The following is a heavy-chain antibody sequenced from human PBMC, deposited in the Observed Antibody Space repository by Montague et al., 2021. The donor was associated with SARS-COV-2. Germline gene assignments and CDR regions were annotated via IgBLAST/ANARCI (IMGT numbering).Heavy chain of an antibody. V-gene: IGHV3-30*18. CDR3: ANWDN. Sequence: SLRLSCAASGFSVGNSDMHWVRQAPGKGLEWVAYFSCVGSYIYYADFVKGRFTISRDDSENKLHLQMNSLRAEDAAVYYCANWDNWGQGTLVIVSS. CDR1: GFSVGNSD. J-gene: IGHJ4*02. CDR2: FSCVGSYI.